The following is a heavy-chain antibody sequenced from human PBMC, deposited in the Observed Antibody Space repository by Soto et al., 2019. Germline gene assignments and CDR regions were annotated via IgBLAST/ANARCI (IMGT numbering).Heavy chain of an antibody. V-gene: IGHV1-2*04. CDR2: INPKSGGT. Sequence: ASVKVSCKASGYSFTDYHIHWVRQAPGQGXEWLGRINPKSGGTSTAQKFQGWVTMTTDTSISTASMELTRLTSDDTAIYYCARGDSTDCSNGVCSFFYNHDMDVWGQGTTVTVSS. J-gene: IGHJ6*02. CDR3: ARGDSTDCSNGVCSFFYNHDMDV. CDR1: GYSFTDYH. D-gene: IGHD2-8*01.